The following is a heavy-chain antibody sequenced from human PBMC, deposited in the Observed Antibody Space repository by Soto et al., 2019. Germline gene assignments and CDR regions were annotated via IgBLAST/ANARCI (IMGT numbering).Heavy chain of an antibody. V-gene: IGHV3-72*01. Sequence: GGALRLSCAASGFTFSDHYIDWVRQAPGKGLEWVGRSRNKANSYSTEYAASVKGRFTISRDVSKNSLYLQMNSLKTEDTAVYYCVRGAYVSWRMDVWGQGTSVTVSS. CDR2: SRNKANSYST. J-gene: IGHJ6*02. D-gene: IGHD3-10*01. CDR3: VRGAYVSWRMDV. CDR1: GFTFSDHY.